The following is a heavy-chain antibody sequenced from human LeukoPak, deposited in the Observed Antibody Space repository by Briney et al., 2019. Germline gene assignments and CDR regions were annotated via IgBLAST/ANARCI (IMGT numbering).Heavy chain of an antibody. D-gene: IGHD3-3*01. J-gene: IGHJ3*02. V-gene: IGHV3-30*02. CDR2: IGRDGSTK. CDR1: GFTFSSYG. Sequence: PGGSLRLSCAASGFTFSSYGMHWVRQAPREGLEWVAFIGRDGSTKYYADSVKGRFTISGDSSYNTAYLQMNSLGAEDTAIYYCAKDGEWTFDIWGQGTMVTVSS. CDR3: AKDGEWTFDI.